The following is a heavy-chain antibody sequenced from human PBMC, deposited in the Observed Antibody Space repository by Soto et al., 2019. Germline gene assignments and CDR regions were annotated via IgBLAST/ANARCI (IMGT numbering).Heavy chain of an antibody. D-gene: IGHD6-6*01. J-gene: IGHJ4*02. CDR3: AKDLILYSSSSPHYFDY. Sequence: EVQLLESGGGLVQPGGSLRLSCAASGFAFSSYAMGWVRQAPGKGLEGVSVISGSGGSTYYADSVKGRFTISRDNSKNTLYLQMNSLRAEDTAVYYCAKDLILYSSSSPHYFDYWGQGTLVTVSS. V-gene: IGHV3-23*01. CDR2: ISGSGGST. CDR1: GFAFSSYA.